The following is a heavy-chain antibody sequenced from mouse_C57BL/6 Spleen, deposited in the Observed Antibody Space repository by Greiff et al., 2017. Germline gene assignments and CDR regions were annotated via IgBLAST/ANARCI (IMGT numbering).Heavy chain of an antibody. CDR3: ARGGGSSYDAMDY. J-gene: IGHJ4*01. CDR2: IDPSDSET. V-gene: IGHV1-52*01. D-gene: IGHD1-1*01. CDR1: SYTFTSYW. Sequence: QVQPQQPGAELVRPGSSVKLSCKASSYTFTSYWMHWVKQRPIQGLEWIGNIDPSDSETHYNQKFKDKATLTVDKSSSTAYMQLSSLTSEDSAVYYCARGGGSSYDAMDYWGQGTSVTVSS.